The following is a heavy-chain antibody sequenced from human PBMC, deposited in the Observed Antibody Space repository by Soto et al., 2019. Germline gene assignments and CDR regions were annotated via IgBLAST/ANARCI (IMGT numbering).Heavy chain of an antibody. D-gene: IGHD3-22*01. V-gene: IGHV3-15*01. J-gene: IGHJ1*01. CDR3: TTAKYYDSSGYYYGYFQH. Sequence: RFTISRDDSKNTLYLQMNSLKTEDTAVYYCTTAKYYDSSGYYYGYFQHWGQGTLVTVSS.